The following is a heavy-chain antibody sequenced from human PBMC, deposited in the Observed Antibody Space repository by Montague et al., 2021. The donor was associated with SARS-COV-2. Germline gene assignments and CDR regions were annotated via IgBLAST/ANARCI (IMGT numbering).Heavy chain of an antibody. CDR3: TRVKGRLGPKIVYYYYMDV. Sequence: SLRLSCAASGFTFSDYWMHWVRQTPGKGLVWVSRINGGGTATGYADSVKGRFTISRDNAKNTLYLQINSLRADDTAVYFCTRVKGRLGPKIVYYYYMDVWGKGTTVTVSS. CDR1: GFTFSDYW. CDR2: INGGGTAT. J-gene: IGHJ6*03. D-gene: IGHD2-8*01. V-gene: IGHV3-74*01.